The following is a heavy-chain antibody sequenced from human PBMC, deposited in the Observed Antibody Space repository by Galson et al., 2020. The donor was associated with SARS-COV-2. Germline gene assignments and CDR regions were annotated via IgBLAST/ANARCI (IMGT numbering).Heavy chain of an antibody. Sequence: GESLKISCKGSGYSFTSYWIGWVRQMPGKGLEWMGIIYPGDSDTRYSPSFQGQVTISADKSISTAYLQWSSLKASDTAMYYCARQYSSSWYRSPFDYWGQGTLVTVSS. D-gene: IGHD6-13*01. CDR2: IYPGDSDT. CDR1: GYSFTSYW. V-gene: IGHV5-51*01. CDR3: ARQYSSSWYRSPFDY. J-gene: IGHJ4*02.